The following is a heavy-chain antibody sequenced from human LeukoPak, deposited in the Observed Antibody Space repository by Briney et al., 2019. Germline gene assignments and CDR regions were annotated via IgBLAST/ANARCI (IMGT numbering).Heavy chain of an antibody. CDR2: TYYRSKWYN. CDR1: GDSVSSNSAA. CDR3: ARGGQSSGSYYPWDGDYYYMDG. V-gene: IGHV6-1*01. Sequence: SQTLSLTCAISGDSVSSNSAAWNWIRQSPSRGLEWLGRTYYRSKWYNDYAVSVKSRITLNPDTSKHQFPLQLNSVTAEDTAVYYCARGGQSSGSYYPWDGDYYYMDGWGKGTTVSVCS. J-gene: IGHJ6*03. D-gene: IGHD3-10*01.